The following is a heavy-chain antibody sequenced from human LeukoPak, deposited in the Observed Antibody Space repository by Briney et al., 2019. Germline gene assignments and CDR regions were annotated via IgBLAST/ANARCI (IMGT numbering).Heavy chain of an antibody. D-gene: IGHD2-15*01. CDR3: ARKVVAAKYFDH. V-gene: IGHV3-23*01. CDR1: GFIFSDYV. J-gene: IGHJ4*02. CDR2: SGTGGRT. Sequence: GGSLRLSCAGSGFIFSDYVMSWVRQAPGKGLEWVSASGTGGRTYYADSVKGRFTISRDNSKKTVSLQMNSQRAEDTAIYYCARKVVAAKYFDHWGQGTQVTVSS.